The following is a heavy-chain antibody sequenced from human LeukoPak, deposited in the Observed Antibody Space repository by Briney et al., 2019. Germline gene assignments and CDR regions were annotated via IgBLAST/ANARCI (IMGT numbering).Heavy chain of an antibody. CDR2: INHSGST. D-gene: IGHD6-13*01. Sequence: PSETLSLTCAVYGVSFSGYYWSWLRQPPGKGLEWIGEINHSGSTNYNPSLKSRVTISVDTSKNQFSLKLSSVTAADPAVYYCARVCRSSCSSKAAAFDYWGQGTLVTVSS. V-gene: IGHV4-34*01. CDR3: ARVCRSSCSSKAAAFDY. CDR1: GVSFSGYY. J-gene: IGHJ4*02.